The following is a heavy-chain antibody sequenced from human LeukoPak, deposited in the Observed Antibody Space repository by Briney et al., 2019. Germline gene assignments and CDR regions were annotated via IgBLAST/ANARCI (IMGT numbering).Heavy chain of an antibody. CDR1: GYSFTSYW. CDR3: ARAPSSSWYYYGMDV. J-gene: IGHJ6*02. Sequence: GEPLKISCKGSGYSFTSYWIGWVRQMPGKGLEWMGIIYPGDSDTRYSPSFQGQVPISADKSISTAYLQWRSLKASDTAMYYCARAPSSSWYYYGMDVWGQGTTVTVSS. D-gene: IGHD6-13*01. V-gene: IGHV5-51*01. CDR2: IYPGDSDT.